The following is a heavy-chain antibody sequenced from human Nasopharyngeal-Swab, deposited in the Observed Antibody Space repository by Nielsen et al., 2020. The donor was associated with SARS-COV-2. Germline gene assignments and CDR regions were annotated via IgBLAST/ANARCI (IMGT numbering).Heavy chain of an antibody. V-gene: IGHV3-21*01. Sequence: AGSLRLSCAASGVTFSSYSMNWVRQAPGKGLEWVSSISSSSSYIYYADSVKGRFTISRDNAKNSLYLQMNSLRAEDTAVYYCARVGDYGDYYYYGMDVWGQGTTVTVSS. CDR3: ARVGDYGDYYYYGMDV. J-gene: IGHJ6*02. D-gene: IGHD4-17*01. CDR1: GVTFSSYS. CDR2: ISSSSSYI.